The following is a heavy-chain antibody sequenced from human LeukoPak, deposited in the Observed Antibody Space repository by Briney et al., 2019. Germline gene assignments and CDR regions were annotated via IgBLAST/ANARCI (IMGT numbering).Heavy chain of an antibody. D-gene: IGHD3-22*01. CDR3: ARPMIVVAEWEDDAFDI. V-gene: IGHV1-69*05. J-gene: IGHJ3*02. Sequence: SVKVSCKASGGTFSSYAISWVRQAPGQGLEWLGRISPIFGTANYAQKFQGRVTITTDESTSTAYMELSSLRSEDTAVYYCARPMIVVAEWEDDAFDIWGQGTRVTVSS. CDR2: ISPIFGTA. CDR1: GGTFSSYA.